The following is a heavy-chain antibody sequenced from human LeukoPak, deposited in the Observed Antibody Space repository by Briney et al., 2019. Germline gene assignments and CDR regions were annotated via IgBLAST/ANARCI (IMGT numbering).Heavy chain of an antibody. CDR2: INPYNDNT. CDR1: GYTFINYG. CDR3: ARDLREIISVAGFDP. V-gene: IGHV1-18*01. D-gene: IGHD6-19*01. Sequence: ASVKVSCKASGYTFINYGISWVRQAPGQGLEWMGWINPYNDNTKYTQNLQGRVTMTTDTSTGTAYMELSSLRSDDTAIYYCARDLREIISVAGFDPWGQGTLVTVSS. J-gene: IGHJ5*02.